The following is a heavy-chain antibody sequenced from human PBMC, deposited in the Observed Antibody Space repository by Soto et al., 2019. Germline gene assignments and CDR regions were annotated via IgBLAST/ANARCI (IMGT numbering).Heavy chain of an antibody. Sequence: ASVEVSCKXSGYTFTSYYMHWVRQAPGQGLEWMGIINPSGGSTSYAQKFQGRVTMTRDTSTSTVYMELSSLRSEDTAVYYCARGDFWSGFRPDYYGMDVWGQGTTVTVSS. J-gene: IGHJ6*02. CDR2: INPSGGST. CDR3: ARGDFWSGFRPDYYGMDV. D-gene: IGHD3-3*01. V-gene: IGHV1-46*01. CDR1: GYTFTSYY.